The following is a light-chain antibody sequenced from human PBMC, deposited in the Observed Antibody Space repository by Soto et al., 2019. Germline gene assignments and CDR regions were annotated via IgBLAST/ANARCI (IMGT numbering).Light chain of an antibody. CDR1: QSINNW. Sequence: DIQMTQTPSTLSASVGDRVTITCRASQSINNWLAWYQQKPGKAPKLLIYKASSLEGGVPSRFSSSGSGTEFTLTISSLQPDDFATYYCQQYDTYWTFGPGTKVEIK. CDR3: QQYDTYWT. CDR2: KAS. V-gene: IGKV1-5*03. J-gene: IGKJ1*01.